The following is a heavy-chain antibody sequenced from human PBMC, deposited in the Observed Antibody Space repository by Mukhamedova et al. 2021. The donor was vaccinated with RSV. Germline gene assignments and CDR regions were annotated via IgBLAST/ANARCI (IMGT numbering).Heavy chain of an antibody. CDR2: ISSSSSYI. V-gene: IGHV3-21*01. D-gene: IGHD3-22*01. J-gene: IGHJ4*02. Sequence: QAPGKGLEWVSSISSSSSYIYYADSVKGRFTISRDNAKNSLYLQMNSLRAEDTAVYCCARDRLPYYYDSSGDVFDYWGQGTLVT. CDR3: ARDRLPYYYDSSGDVFDY.